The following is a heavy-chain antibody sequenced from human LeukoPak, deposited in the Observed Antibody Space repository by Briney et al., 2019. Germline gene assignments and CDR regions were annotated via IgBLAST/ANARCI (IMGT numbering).Heavy chain of an antibody. CDR1: GGSISSSSYY. Sequence: PSETLSLTCTVSGGSISSSSYYWGWIRQPPGKGLEWIGSIYYSGSTYYNPSLKSRVTISVDTSKNQFSLKLSSVTAADTAVYYCARRGGVVAAPSDYWGQGTLVTVSS. V-gene: IGHV4-39*01. CDR2: IYYSGST. D-gene: IGHD2-15*01. CDR3: ARRGGVVAAPSDY. J-gene: IGHJ4*02.